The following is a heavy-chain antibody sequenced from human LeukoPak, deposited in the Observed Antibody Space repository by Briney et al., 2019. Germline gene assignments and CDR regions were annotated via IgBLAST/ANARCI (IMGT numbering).Heavy chain of an antibody. D-gene: IGHD1-26*01. Sequence: PSETLSLTCTVSGGSISNKYWSWIRQPPGKGLEWIGYIYYSGSTNYNPSLKSRVTILVDTSKNQFSLKLSSVTAADTAVYYCARDPLVGAPGYNFDYWGQGTLVTVSS. J-gene: IGHJ4*02. CDR1: GGSISNKY. CDR2: IYYSGST. CDR3: ARDPLVGAPGYNFDY. V-gene: IGHV4-59*01.